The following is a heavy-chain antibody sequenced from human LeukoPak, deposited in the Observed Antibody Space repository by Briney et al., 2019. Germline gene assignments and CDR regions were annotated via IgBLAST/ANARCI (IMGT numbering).Heavy chain of an antibody. CDR3: ARGTGTTIWFDP. V-gene: IGHV1-8*01. Sequence: ASVKLSCKASRYSFSSYDINWVRPAPGQRLEWRVWMNPKRGNTSYAQKLQGRVTITSNTSKSPAYMELSSLRSEDTALYYCARGTGTTIWFDPWGQGTLVTVSS. J-gene: IGHJ5*02. CDR1: RYSFSSYD. D-gene: IGHD1-1*01. CDR2: MNPKRGNT.